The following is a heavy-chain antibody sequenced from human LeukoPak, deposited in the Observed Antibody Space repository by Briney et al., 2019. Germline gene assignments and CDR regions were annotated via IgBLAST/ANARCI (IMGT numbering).Heavy chain of an antibody. CDR3: AKAAEYSSSWGNWFDP. V-gene: IGHV3-23*01. J-gene: IGHJ5*02. Sequence: GGSLRLSCAASGFTFSFYAMSWVRQAPGKGLEWVSAISGSGGSTYYADSVKGRFTISRDNSKNTLYLQMNSLRAEDTAVYYCAKAAEYSSSWGNWFDPWGQGTLVTVSS. CDR1: GFTFSFYA. D-gene: IGHD6-6*01. CDR2: ISGSGGST.